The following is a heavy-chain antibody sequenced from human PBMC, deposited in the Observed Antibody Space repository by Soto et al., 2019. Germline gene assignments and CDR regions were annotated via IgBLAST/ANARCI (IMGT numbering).Heavy chain of an antibody. V-gene: IGHV3-7*01. Sequence: GGSVGLSCAASGFTFSSYWMSWVRQAPGKGLEWVANIKQDGSEKYYVDSVKGRFTISRDNAKNSLYLQMNSLRAEDTAVYYCARESSGWYLYFQHWGQGTLVTVSS. CDR2: IKQDGSEK. CDR3: ARESSGWYLYFQH. D-gene: IGHD6-19*01. CDR1: GFTFSSYW. J-gene: IGHJ1*01.